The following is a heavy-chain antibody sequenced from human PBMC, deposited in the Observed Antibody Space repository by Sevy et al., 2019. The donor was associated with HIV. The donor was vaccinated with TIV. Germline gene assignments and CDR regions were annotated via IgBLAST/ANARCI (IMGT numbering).Heavy chain of an antibody. V-gene: IGHV4-39*01. D-gene: IGHD3-9*01. CDR2: MYYSGST. Sequence: SETLSLTCTVSGGSISSSSYYWGWIRQPPGKGLEWIGSMYYSGSTYYNPSLKSRVTISVDTSKNQFSLKLSSVTAADTAVYYCARHAVDFDAFDIWGQGTMVTVSS. J-gene: IGHJ3*02. CDR3: ARHAVDFDAFDI. CDR1: GGSISSSSYY.